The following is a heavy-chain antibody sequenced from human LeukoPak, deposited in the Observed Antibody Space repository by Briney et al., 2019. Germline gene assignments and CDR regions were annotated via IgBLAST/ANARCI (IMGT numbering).Heavy chain of an antibody. D-gene: IGHD3-22*01. J-gene: IGHJ4*02. Sequence: GGSLRLSCAASGLTFSSFSSNWVRQGPGKGLEWVSSINIVASYIYYADSVKGRFTISRDNAKNSLYLQMNRLRAEDTGVYYCARLRRNSDKSGFYYYYDYWGQGTLVTVSS. V-gene: IGHV3-21*06. CDR2: INIVASYI. CDR3: ARLRRNSDKSGFYYYYDY. CDR1: GLTFSSFS.